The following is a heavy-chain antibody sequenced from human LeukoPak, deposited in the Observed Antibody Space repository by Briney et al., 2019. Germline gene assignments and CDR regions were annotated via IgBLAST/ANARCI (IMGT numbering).Heavy chain of an antibody. CDR2: IYHSGNT. Sequence: SETLSLTCAVYGGSFSGYYWSWIRQPPGKGLEWIGYIYHSGNTKYNPSLKSRVTISVDTSKNQFSLKLSSVTAADTAVYYCARGTGGSGRPIDYWGQGTLVTVSS. CDR3: ARGTGGSGRPIDY. V-gene: IGHV4-59*01. CDR1: GGSFSGYY. J-gene: IGHJ4*02. D-gene: IGHD3-10*01.